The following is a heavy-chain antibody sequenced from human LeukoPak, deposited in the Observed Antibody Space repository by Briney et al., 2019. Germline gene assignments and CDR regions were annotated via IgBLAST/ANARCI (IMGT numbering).Heavy chain of an antibody. CDR1: GFTFRNYG. J-gene: IGHJ4*02. D-gene: IGHD1-26*01. Sequence: GGSLRLSCAASGFTFRNYGMLWVRQAPGKGLEWVAVISYEASTAYYADSVKGRFTISRDNSRNTLSLQMNGLRPEDTAVYYCAKEGPGNYYSAYFDSWGQGTLVTVSS. V-gene: IGHV3-30*18. CDR3: AKEGPGNYYSAYFDS. CDR2: ISYEASTA.